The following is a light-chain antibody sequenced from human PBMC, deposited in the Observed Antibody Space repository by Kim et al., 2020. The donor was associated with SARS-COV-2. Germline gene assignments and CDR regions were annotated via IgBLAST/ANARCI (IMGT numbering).Light chain of an antibody. CDR3: QQYVSSPT. CDR2: GAS. V-gene: IGKV3-20*01. Sequence: LSPGERGTLSCRASQSVTSSYLAWYQQKPGQAPRLLIYGASSRATGIPDRFSGSGSGTDFTLTITRLEPEDFAVYFCQQYVSSPTFGGGTKVDIK. CDR1: QSVTSSY. J-gene: IGKJ4*01.